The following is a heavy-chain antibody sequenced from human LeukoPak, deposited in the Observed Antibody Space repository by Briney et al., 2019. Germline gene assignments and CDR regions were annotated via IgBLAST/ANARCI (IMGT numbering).Heavy chain of an antibody. CDR2: ISASGRAT. CDR3: AKWPEGATPKFHH. J-gene: IGHJ4*02. D-gene: IGHD1-26*01. V-gene: IGHV3-23*01. CDR1: GFTFSSYA. Sequence: GGSLRLSCAASGFTFSSYAMSWVRQAPGKGLEAPGKGLEWVSTISASGRATYYPDSVRGRFTISRDNSKSTLHLQMDSLRAEDSALYYCAKWPEGATPKFHHWGQGTLVTVSS.